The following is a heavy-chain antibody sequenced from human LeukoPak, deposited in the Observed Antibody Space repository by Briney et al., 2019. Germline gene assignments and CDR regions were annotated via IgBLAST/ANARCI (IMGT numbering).Heavy chain of an antibody. D-gene: IGHD5-18*01. J-gene: IGHJ6*02. Sequence: PGESLKISCKGSGYSFTTYWIGWVRQMPGKGLEWMGITYPGDSDTRYSPSFQGQVTISADKSISTAYLQWSSLKASDIAMYYCARRQGGIQLWSRLPYYGDGMDVWGQGTTVTVSS. CDR2: TYPGDSDT. CDR1: GYSFTTYW. V-gene: IGHV5-51*01. CDR3: ARRQGGIQLWSRLPYYGDGMDV.